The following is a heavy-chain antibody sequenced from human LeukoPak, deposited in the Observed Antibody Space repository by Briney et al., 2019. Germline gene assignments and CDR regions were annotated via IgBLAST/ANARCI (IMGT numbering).Heavy chain of an antibody. D-gene: IGHD3-10*01. Sequence: GGSLRLSCAASGFTFSNYGMHWVRQAPGKGLEWVAFIRYDGSNKYYADSVKGRFTISRDNSKNTLYLQMNSLRAEDTAVYYCAGELLSPYAFDIWGQGTMVTVSS. CDR3: AGELLSPYAFDI. J-gene: IGHJ3*02. CDR2: IRYDGSNK. V-gene: IGHV3-30*02. CDR1: GFTFSNYG.